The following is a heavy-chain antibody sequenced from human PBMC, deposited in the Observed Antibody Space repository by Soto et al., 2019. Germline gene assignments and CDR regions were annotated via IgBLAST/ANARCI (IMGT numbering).Heavy chain of an antibody. Sequence: ASVKVSCTASGYTFTGYYMHWVRQAPGQGLEWMGWINPNSGGTNYAQKFQGWVTMTRDTSISTAYMELSRLRSDDTAVYYCALMIAVAGTGRAFDIWGQGTMVTVSS. V-gene: IGHV1-2*04. J-gene: IGHJ3*02. CDR1: GYTFTGYY. CDR3: ALMIAVAGTGRAFDI. D-gene: IGHD6-19*01. CDR2: INPNSGGT.